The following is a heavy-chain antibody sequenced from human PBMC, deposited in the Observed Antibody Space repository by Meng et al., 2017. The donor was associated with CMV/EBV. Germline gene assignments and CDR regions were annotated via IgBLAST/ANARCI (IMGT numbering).Heavy chain of an antibody. D-gene: IGHD1-20*01. CDR2: IGTAGDT. J-gene: IGHJ4*02. CDR3: ARSNWNYFDY. Sequence: GASLKISCAASGFTFSSYDMHWVHQATGKGLGWGSAIGTAGDTYYPGSVKGRFTISRENAKNSLYLQMNSLRAGDTAVYYCARSNWNYFDYWGQGTLVTVSS. V-gene: IGHV3-13*01. CDR1: GFTFSSYD.